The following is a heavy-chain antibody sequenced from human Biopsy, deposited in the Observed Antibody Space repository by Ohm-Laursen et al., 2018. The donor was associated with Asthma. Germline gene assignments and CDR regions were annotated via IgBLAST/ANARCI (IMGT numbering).Heavy chain of an antibody. CDR3: ARDESFSMASGSWFDP. CDR1: GFNFGNYA. J-gene: IGHJ5*02. V-gene: IGHV3-23*01. CDR2: ISGSSIII. D-gene: IGHD2/OR15-2a*01. Sequence: SLGLSCAASGFNFGNYAMAWVRQAPGKGLEWVSTISGSSIIIHYGGSVKGRFTISRDNSKNTMYLVMNSLRPEDTAVYYCARDESFSMASGSWFDPWGQGTLVTVSS.